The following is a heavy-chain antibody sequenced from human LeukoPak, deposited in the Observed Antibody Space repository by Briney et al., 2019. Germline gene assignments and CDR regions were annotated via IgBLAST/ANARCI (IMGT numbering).Heavy chain of an antibody. CDR2: ISDGGGTT. CDR3: AKDGVGGQGAFDI. D-gene: IGHD2-8*01. V-gene: IGHV3-23*01. Sequence: GGSLRLSCAASGFTFSTYTMTWVRQAPGKGLEWVSIISDGGGTTYYADSVKGRFTISRDNSKNTLYLQMNSLRAEDTAVYYCAKDGVGGQGAFDIWGQGTMVTVSS. J-gene: IGHJ3*02. CDR1: GFTFSTYT.